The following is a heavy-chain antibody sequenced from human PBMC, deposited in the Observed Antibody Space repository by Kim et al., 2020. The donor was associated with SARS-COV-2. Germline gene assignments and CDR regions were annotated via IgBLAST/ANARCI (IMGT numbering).Heavy chain of an antibody. CDR2: IYPGDSDT. D-gene: IGHD3-10*01. V-gene: IGHV5-51*01. J-gene: IGHJ4*02. CDR1: GYSFTSYW. Sequence: GESLKISCKGSGYSFTSYWIGWVRQMPGKGLEWMGIIYPGDSDTRYSPSFQGQVTISADKSISTAYLQWSSLKASDTAMYYCARLGWDYGSGSYFDYWGQGTLVTVSS. CDR3: ARLGWDYGSGSYFDY.